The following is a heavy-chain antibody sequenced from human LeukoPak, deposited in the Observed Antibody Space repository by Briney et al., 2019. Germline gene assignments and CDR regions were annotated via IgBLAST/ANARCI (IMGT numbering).Heavy chain of an antibody. CDR2: ISSSGSTI. V-gene: IGHV3-11*04. CDR3: ARVKVFQDNDAFDI. J-gene: IGHJ3*02. Sequence: GGSLRLSCAASGFTFSDYYMSWIRQAPGKGLEWVSYISSSGSTIYYADSVKGRFTISRDNAKNSLYLQMNSLRAEDTAVYFCARVKVFQDNDAFDIWGQGTMVTVSS. CDR1: GFTFSDYY.